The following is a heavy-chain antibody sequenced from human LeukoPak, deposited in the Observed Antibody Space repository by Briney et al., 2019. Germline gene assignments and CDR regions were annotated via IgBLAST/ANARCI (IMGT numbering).Heavy chain of an antibody. CDR2: IIPIFGTA. V-gene: IGHV1-69*05. Sequence: ASVRLSCKASGYTFTGYYMHWVRQAPGQGLEWMGGIIPIFGTANYAQKLQGRVTITTDESTSTPYMQLSSLRSEDTAVYYCARVAGRSCCDYFDYWGQGTLVTVSS. J-gene: IGHJ4*02. CDR3: ARVAGRSCCDYFDY. CDR1: GYTFTGYY. D-gene: IGHD2-21*01.